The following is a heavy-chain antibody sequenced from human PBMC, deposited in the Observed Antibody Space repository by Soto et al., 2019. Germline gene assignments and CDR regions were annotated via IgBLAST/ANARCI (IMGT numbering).Heavy chain of an antibody. D-gene: IGHD2-21*02. Sequence: QMQLVQSGGGVVQPGRSLRLSCAASGFTFSHYPMHWVRQAPGKGLEWVAVISFDGSNKFYADSVKGRFTIHEDTAVYDGARLPGPLVSVLYIYPLAARESPSDVETWGKGT. CDR2: ISFDGSNK. CDR1: GFTFSHYP. J-gene: IGHJ6*03. V-gene: IGHV3-30*04. CDR3: ARESPSDVET.